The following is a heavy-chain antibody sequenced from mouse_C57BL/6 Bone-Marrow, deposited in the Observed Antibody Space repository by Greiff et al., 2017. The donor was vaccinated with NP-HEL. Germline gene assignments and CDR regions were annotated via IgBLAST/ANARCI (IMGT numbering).Heavy chain of an antibody. J-gene: IGHJ3*01. V-gene: IGHV1-81*01. CDR1: GYTFTSYG. D-gene: IGHD2-1*01. CDR3: ARGGNYGGTGFAY. Sequence: QVQLQQSGAELARPGASVKLSCKASGYTFTSYGISWVKQRTGQGLEWIGEIYPRSGNTYYNEKFKGKATLTADKSSSAAYMELRRLTSEDSAGYFWARGGNYGGTGFAYWGQGTLVTVSA. CDR2: IYPRSGNT.